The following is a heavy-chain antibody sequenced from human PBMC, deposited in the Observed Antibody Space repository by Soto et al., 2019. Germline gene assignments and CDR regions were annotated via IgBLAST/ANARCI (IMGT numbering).Heavy chain of an antibody. CDR1: GGSISSSSYY. Sequence: QLQPQESGPGLVKPSETLSLTCTVSGGSISSSSYYWGWIRQPPGKGLEWIGSIYYSGSTYYNPSLKSRVTISVDTSKNQFSLKLSSVTAADTAVYYCARAQYCSGGSCYSTRYYFDYWGQGTLVTVSS. J-gene: IGHJ4*02. D-gene: IGHD2-15*01. V-gene: IGHV4-39*01. CDR3: ARAQYCSGGSCYSTRYYFDY. CDR2: IYYSGST.